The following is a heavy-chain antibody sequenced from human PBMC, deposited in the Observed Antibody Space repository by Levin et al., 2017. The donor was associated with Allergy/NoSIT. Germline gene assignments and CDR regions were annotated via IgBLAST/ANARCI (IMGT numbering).Heavy chain of an antibody. CDR3: GRGDGDF. J-gene: IGHJ4*02. V-gene: IGHV4-39*07. CDR2: TYYGGNT. CDR1: DGSISSSSYY. Sequence: SETLSLTCTVSDGSISSSSYYWGWIRQPPGTGLEWIGSTYYGGNTHYNPSLKSRVTISIDMANKHLSLKLTSVTAADTAVYYCGRGDGDFWGQGTLVTVSS.